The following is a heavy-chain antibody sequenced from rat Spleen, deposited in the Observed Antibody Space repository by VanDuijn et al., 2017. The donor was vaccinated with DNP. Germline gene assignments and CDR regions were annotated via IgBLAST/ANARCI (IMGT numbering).Heavy chain of an antibody. J-gene: IGHJ2*01. Sequence: EVQLVESGGGLVQPGRSLKVSCVASGFTFSSYWMYWIRQTPEKGLEWVASISTSGGSTYYRDSVKGRITVSRDNAKSTLYLQMDSLRSEDTATYYCARGGTYYFDYWGQGVMVTVSS. CDR3: ARGGTYYFDY. CDR2: ISTSGGST. V-gene: IGHV5-31*01. CDR1: GFTFSSYW.